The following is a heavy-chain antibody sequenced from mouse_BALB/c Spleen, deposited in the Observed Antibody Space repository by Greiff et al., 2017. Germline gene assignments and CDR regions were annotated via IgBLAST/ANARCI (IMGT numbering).Heavy chain of an antibody. CDR3: ARSGYGNPYYAMDY. Sequence: EVQRVESGGGLVQPGGSRKLSCAASGFTFSSFGMHWVRQAPEKGLEWVAYISSGSSTIYYADTVKGRFTISRDNPKNTLFLQMTSLRSEDTAMYYCARSGYGNPYYAMDYWGQGTSVTVSS. J-gene: IGHJ4*01. V-gene: IGHV5-17*02. CDR2: ISSGSSTI. CDR1: GFTFSSFG. D-gene: IGHD2-10*02.